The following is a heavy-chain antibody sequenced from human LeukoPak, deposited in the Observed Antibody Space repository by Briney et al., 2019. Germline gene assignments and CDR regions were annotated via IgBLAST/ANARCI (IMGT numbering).Heavy chain of an antibody. CDR2: ICGSGGAI. Sequence: RGCPRLSSAPSVFTLTIYTMRWVSDGPGEGVEWVSAICGSGGAIYDADSAKGPFTSSRDNSQNSLYLQMNSLRGEDSAVYYCARDSLSHTMFGVVNQYYIDYWGQGTLVTVSS. V-gene: IGHV3-23*01. J-gene: IGHJ4*02. D-gene: IGHD3-3*01. CDR3: ARDSLSHTMFGVVNQYYIDY. CDR1: VFTLTIYT.